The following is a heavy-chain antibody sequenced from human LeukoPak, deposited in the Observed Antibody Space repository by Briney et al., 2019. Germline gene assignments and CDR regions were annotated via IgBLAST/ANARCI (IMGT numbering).Heavy chain of an antibody. J-gene: IGHJ4*02. Sequence: GGSLRLSCVVSGFIFSSYAMHWVRQAPGKGLEWVAVVSYDGSNKYYADSVKGRFTISRDNSKNTLYLQMNSLRAEDTAVYYCTKDCGTGCYGVFDYWGQGTLVTVSS. CDR2: VSYDGSNK. CDR3: TKDCGTGCYGVFDY. CDR1: GFIFSSYA. D-gene: IGHD3-10*01. V-gene: IGHV3-30-3*01.